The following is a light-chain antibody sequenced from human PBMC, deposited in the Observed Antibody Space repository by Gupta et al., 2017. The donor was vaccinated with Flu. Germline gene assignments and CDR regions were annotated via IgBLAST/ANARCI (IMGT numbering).Light chain of an antibody. CDR3: AAWDDSPNWV. V-gene: IGLV1-44*01. J-gene: IGLJ3*02. Sequence: QRVTISCSGSSSNIGSNTVNWYQQRPGTAPKLLIYSNNQRPSGVPDRFSGSKSGTSASLAISGLQSEDEADYYCAAWDDSPNWVFGGGTKLTVL. CDR1: SSNIGSNT. CDR2: SNN.